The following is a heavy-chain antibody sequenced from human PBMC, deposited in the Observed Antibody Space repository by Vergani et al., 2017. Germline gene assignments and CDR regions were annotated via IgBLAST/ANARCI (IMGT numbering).Heavy chain of an antibody. CDR2: ISGSGGST. J-gene: IGHJ3*02. CDR1: GFTFSSYA. Sequence: EVQLLESGGGLVQPGGSLRLSCAASGFTFSSYAMSWVRQAPGKGLEWVSAISGSGGSTYYADSVKGRFTISRDNSKNTLYLQMNSLRAEDTAVYYCARNTAGYDAFDIWGQGTMVTVSS. CDR3: ARNTAGYDAFDI. D-gene: IGHD2-21*02. V-gene: IGHV3-23*01.